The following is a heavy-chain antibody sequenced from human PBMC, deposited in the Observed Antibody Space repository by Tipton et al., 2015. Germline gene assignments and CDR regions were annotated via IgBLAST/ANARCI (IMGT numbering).Heavy chain of an antibody. CDR1: GGSISSFY. CDR2: IYYSGNT. V-gene: IGHV4-59*01. CDR3: ARSRTNIVVVPADYGMDV. Sequence: TLSLTCTVSGGSISSFYWSWIRQPPGKGLEWIGYIYYSGNTNYNPSLKSRVTISVDTPKKQFSLKLSSVTAADTAVYYCARSRTNIVVVPADYGMDVWGQGTTVTVSS. D-gene: IGHD2-2*01. J-gene: IGHJ6*02.